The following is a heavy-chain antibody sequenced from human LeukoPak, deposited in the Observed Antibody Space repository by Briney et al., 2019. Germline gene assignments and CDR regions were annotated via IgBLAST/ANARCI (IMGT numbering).Heavy chain of an antibody. CDR2: ISGSGGST. Sequence: PGGSLRLSCAASGFTFSSYAMSWVRQAPGKGLEWVSAISGSGGSTYYADSVKGRFTISRDNSKNTLYLQMNSLRAEDTAVYYCAKDPQYYDFWSGYYPNWFDPWGQGTLVTVSS. V-gene: IGHV3-23*01. D-gene: IGHD3-3*01. CDR1: GFTFSSYA. J-gene: IGHJ5*02. CDR3: AKDPQYYDFWSGYYPNWFDP.